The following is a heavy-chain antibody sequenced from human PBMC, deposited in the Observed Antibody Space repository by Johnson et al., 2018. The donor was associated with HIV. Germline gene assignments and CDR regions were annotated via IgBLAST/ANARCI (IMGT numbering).Heavy chain of an antibody. J-gene: IGHJ3*02. Sequence: QVQLVESGGGVVQPGRSLRLSCAASGFTFSSYGMHWVRQAPGKGLAWVAVIWYDGSNKYYADSVKGRFPISRDNSKNTLYLQMNSLKTEDTAVYYCARGPKNPGLDAFDIWGQGTVGTVSS. V-gene: IGHV3-33*01. D-gene: IGHD1-14*01. CDR1: GFTFSSYG. CDR2: IWYDGSNK. CDR3: ARGPKNPGLDAFDI.